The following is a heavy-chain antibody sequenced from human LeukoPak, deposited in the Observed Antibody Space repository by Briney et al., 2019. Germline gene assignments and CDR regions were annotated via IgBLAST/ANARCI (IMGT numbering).Heavy chain of an antibody. Sequence: PGGSLRLSCAASGFTFNSYAMSWVRQAPGKGLEWVSAISGSGGSTYYADSVKGRFTISRDNSKNTLYLQMNSLRAEDTAVYYCAKVGDIVVTTDWFDPWGQGTLVTVSS. CDR3: AKVGDIVVTTDWFDP. V-gene: IGHV3-23*01. D-gene: IGHD2-2*01. CDR2: ISGSGGST. J-gene: IGHJ5*02. CDR1: GFTFNSYA.